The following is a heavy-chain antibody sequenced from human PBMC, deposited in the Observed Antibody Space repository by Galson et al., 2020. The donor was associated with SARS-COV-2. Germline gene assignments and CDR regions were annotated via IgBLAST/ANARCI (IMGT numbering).Heavy chain of an antibody. CDR1: GFNFRIYS. CDR2: MSSTGSYI. Sequence: GGSLRLSCAASGFNFRIYSMNWVRQAPGKGLEWISCMSSTGSYIYYADSVRGRFTISRDNAKDSLYLHMNSLRVEDTAIYYCVRDIVTGDDGGNHCEDWGQGTPVTGSS. V-gene: IGHV3-21*05. D-gene: IGHD4-17*01. CDR3: VRDIVTGDDGGNHCED. J-gene: IGHJ1*01.